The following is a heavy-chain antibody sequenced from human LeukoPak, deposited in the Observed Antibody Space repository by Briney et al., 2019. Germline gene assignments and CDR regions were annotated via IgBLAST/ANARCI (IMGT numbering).Heavy chain of an antibody. Sequence: ASVKVSCKASGGTFSSYAISWVRQAPGQGLDWMGGIIPIFGTANYAQKFQGRVTITTDESTSTAYMELSSLRSEDTAVYYCARVSCSGGSCDYYYYMDVWGKGTTVTVSS. CDR2: IIPIFGTA. V-gene: IGHV1-69*05. CDR1: GGTFSSYA. CDR3: ARVSCSGGSCDYYYYMDV. J-gene: IGHJ6*03. D-gene: IGHD2-15*01.